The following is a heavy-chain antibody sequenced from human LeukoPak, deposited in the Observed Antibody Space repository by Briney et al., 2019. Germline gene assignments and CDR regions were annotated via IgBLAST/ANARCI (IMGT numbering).Heavy chain of an antibody. CDR3: AREKSRGYSYGRTNWFDP. CDR1: GYTFTSYG. D-gene: IGHD5-18*01. V-gene: IGHV1-18*04. Sequence: ASVKVSCKASGYTFTSYGISWVRQAPGQGLEWMGWSSAYNGNTNYAQKLQGRVTMTTDTSTSTAYMELRSLRSDDTAVYYCAREKSRGYSYGRTNWFDPWGQGTLVTVSS. CDR2: SSAYNGNT. J-gene: IGHJ5*02.